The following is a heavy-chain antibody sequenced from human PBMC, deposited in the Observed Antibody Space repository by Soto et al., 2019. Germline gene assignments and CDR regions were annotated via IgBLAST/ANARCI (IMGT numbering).Heavy chain of an antibody. CDR1: GLTFRSYW. V-gene: IGHV3-74*03. CDR3: VRDMPLWGLDS. Sequence: GGSLRLSCAASGLTFRSYWMHWVRQAPGKGLVWVSRINTDGSVAMYVDSVKGRFTISRDNAKNTLYLHMNRLRAEDTADYYCVRDMPLWGLDSWGKGTLVTVSS. J-gene: IGHJ4*02. D-gene: IGHD2-2*01. CDR2: INTDGSVA.